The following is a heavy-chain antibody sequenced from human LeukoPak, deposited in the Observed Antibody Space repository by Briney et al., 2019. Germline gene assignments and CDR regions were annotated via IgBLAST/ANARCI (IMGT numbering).Heavy chain of an antibody. Sequence: GGSLRLSCAASGFTFRNYWMSWVRQAPGTGLEWVANIKQDGSDRNYVTSVRGRFTISRDNAESSLYLQMNSLRAEDTAVYYCASPNWNVDYWGQGTLVTVSS. CDR3: ASPNWNVDY. CDR1: GFTFRNYW. V-gene: IGHV3-7*03. J-gene: IGHJ4*02. D-gene: IGHD1-20*01. CDR2: IKQDGSDR.